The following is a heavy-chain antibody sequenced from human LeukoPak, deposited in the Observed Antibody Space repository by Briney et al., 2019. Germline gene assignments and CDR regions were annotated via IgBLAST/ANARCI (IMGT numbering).Heavy chain of an antibody. J-gene: IGHJ4*02. CDR2: IKSKTDGGTT. D-gene: IGHD1-26*01. CDR3: TRDRSGSYFLDY. CDR1: GFTFSNAW. V-gene: IGHV3-15*01. Sequence: GGSLRLSCAASGFTFSNAWMSWVRQAPGKGLEWVGRIKSKTDGGTTDYAAPVKGRFTISRDDSKNTLYLQMNSLKTEDTAVYYCTRDRSGSYFLDYWGQGTLVTVSS.